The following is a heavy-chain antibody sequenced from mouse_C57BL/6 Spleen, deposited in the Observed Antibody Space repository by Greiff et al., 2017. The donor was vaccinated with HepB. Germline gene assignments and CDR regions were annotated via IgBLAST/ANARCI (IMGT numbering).Heavy chain of an antibody. CDR2: INPYNGGT. CDR3: ARSTTVVARGAMDY. J-gene: IGHJ4*01. V-gene: IGHV1-19*01. Sequence: EVQLQQSGPVLVKPGASVKMSCKASGYTFTDYYMNWVKQSHGKSLEWIGVINPYNGGTSYNQKFKGKATLTVDKSSSTAYMELNSLTSEDSAVYYCARSTTVVARGAMDYWGQGTSVTVSS. D-gene: IGHD1-1*01. CDR1: GYTFTDYY.